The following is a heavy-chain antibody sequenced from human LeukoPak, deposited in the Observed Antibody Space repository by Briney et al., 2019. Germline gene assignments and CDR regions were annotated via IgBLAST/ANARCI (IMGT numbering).Heavy chain of an antibody. D-gene: IGHD1-26*01. Sequence: GGSLRPSCAAAGFTFSDYWMTWVRQFPGQGLGWVANIKQDGSESYYVDSVEGRFTISRDNAKQSLYLDMDSLRVEDTAVYYCARVGAWDLQRVFDHWGQGALVTVSS. CDR1: GFTFSDYW. CDR2: IKQDGSES. V-gene: IGHV3-7*01. CDR3: ARVGAWDLQRVFDH. J-gene: IGHJ4*02.